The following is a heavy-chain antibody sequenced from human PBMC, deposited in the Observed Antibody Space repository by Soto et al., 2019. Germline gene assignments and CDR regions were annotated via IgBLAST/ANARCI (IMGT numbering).Heavy chain of an antibody. V-gene: IGHV4-39*01. CDR3: ARQRTSVVTQAYFDV. CDR1: GASISSRSYY. J-gene: IGHJ4*02. CDR2: IYYSGSN. Sequence: PSETLSLTCTVTGASISSRSYYWCWIRQPPGKGLEWIVSIYYSGSNYNNPSLRSRVSMSIDTPKDQFSLKLKPVTAADTALYFCARQRTSVVTQAYFDVWGPGYLVTVSS. D-gene: IGHD2-21*02.